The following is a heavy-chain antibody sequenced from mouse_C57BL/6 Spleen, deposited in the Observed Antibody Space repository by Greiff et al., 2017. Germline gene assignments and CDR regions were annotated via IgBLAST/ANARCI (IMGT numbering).Heavy chain of an antibody. Sequence: QVQLQQSGPELVKPGASVKISCKASGYAFSSSWMNWVKQRPGKGLEWIGRIYPGDGDTNYNGKFKGKATLTADKSSSTAYMQLSSLTSEDSAVYFCAMKPLDYWGQGTTLTVSS. CDR2: IYPGDGDT. CDR3: AMKPLDY. V-gene: IGHV1-82*01. J-gene: IGHJ2*01. CDR1: GYAFSSSW.